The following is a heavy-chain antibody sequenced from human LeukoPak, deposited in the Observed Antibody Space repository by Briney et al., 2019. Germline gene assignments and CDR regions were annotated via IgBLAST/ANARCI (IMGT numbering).Heavy chain of an antibody. D-gene: IGHD1-26*01. Sequence: SETLSLTCAVYGGSFSGYYWSWIRQPPGKGLEWIGEINHSGSTNYNPSLKSRVTISVDASKNQFSLKLSSVTAADTAVYYCARASGYLGSYYFDYWGQGTLVTVSS. CDR2: INHSGST. J-gene: IGHJ4*02. CDR1: GGSFSGYY. CDR3: ARASGYLGSYYFDY. V-gene: IGHV4-34*01.